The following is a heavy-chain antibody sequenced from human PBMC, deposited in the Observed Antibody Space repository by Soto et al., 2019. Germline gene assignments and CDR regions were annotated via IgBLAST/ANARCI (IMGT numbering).Heavy chain of an antibody. V-gene: IGHV1-69*13. J-gene: IGHJ6*03. CDR2: IIPIFGTA. Sequence: ASVKVSYKASGGTFISYAISWVRQAPGQGLEWMGGIIPIFGTANYAQKFQGRVTITADESTRTAYMELSSLRSEDTAVYYCSRGRPSCSTTSFYITQGTSYHYKDVWGKGPTGTGSS. CDR3: SRGRPSCSTTSFYITQGTSYHYKDV. D-gene: IGHD2-2*01. CDR1: GGTFISYA.